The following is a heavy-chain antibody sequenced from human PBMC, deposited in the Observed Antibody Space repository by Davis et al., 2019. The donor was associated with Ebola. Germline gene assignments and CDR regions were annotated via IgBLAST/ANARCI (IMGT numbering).Heavy chain of an antibody. D-gene: IGHD6-19*01. CDR2: INPSGGST. V-gene: IGHV1-46*01. CDR3: ARDLAVAPPDY. CDR1: GYTFTSYY. Sequence: AASVKVSCKASGYTFTSYYMHWVRQAPGQGLEWMGIINPSGGSTSYAQKFQGRVTMTRDTSTSTAYMELRSLRSDDTAVYYCARDLAVAPPDYWGQGTLVTVSS. J-gene: IGHJ4*02.